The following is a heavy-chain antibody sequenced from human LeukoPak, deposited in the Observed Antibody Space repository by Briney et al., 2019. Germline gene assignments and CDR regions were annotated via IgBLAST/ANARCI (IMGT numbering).Heavy chain of an antibody. D-gene: IGHD6-13*01. Sequence: SETLSLTCTVSGGSISSYYWSWIRQPAGKGLEWIGRIYTSGSTNYNPSLKSRVTISVDTSKNQFSLKLSSVTAADTAVYYCASQMRGAAAASHYYYGMDVWGQGTTVTVSS. V-gene: IGHV4-4*07. CDR1: GGSISSYY. J-gene: IGHJ6*02. CDR2: IYTSGST. CDR3: ASQMRGAAAASHYYYGMDV.